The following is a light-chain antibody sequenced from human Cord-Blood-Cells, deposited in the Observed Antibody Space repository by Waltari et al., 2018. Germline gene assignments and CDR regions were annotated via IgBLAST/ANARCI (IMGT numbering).Light chain of an antibody. J-gene: IGLJ2*01. CDR1: SSDVGGYNY. V-gene: IGLV2-14*01. CDR2: DVS. Sequence: QSALTQPASVSGSPGQSITISCTGTSSDVGGYNYFSWYQQHPGKAPKLMIYDVSNRPSGVSNRFSGSKSGNTASLTISGLQAEDEADYYCSSYTSNVVFGGGTKLTVL. CDR3: SSYTSNVV.